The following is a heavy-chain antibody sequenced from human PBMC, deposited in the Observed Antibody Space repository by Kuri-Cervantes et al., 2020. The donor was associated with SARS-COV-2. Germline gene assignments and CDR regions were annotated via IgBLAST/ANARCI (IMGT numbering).Heavy chain of an antibody. V-gene: IGHV3-23*01. CDR2: ISGSGGST. CDR3: AKDLTFVVAAPAVIRATKALPIT. D-gene: IGHD2-2*02. J-gene: IGHJ5*02. CDR1: GFTFSSYA. Sequence: GGSLRLSCVASGFTFSSYAMSWVRQAPGKGLEWVSAISGSGGSTYYADSVKGRFTISRDNSKNTLYLQMNSLRAEDTAVYYCAKDLTFVVAAPAVIRATKALPITWGQGTLVTVSS.